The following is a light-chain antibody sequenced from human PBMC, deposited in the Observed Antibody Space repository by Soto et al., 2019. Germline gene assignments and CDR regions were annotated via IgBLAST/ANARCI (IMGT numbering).Light chain of an antibody. CDR2: DAS. CDR3: QHRITWPLT. V-gene: IGKV3-11*01. CDR1: QSVSSY. J-gene: IGKJ4*01. Sequence: EIVLTQSPATLSLSPGERATLACRASQSVSSYLAWYQQTPGQAPRLLIHDASNRATGIPARFSGSGSGTDFTLTISSLEPEDFAVYFCQHRITWPLTFGGGTKVEMK.